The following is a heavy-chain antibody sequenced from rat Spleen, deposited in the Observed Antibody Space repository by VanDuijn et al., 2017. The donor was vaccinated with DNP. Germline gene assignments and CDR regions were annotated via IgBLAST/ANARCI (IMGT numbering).Heavy chain of an antibody. Sequence: EVQLVESGGGLVQPGRSLKVSCAASGFTFNNYGMAWVRQAPTKGLEWVATISTGGGTLYYRDSVKGRFTISRDDAKSTLYLQMDSLRSEDTATYYCARRATVVTGDFDYWGQGVMVTVSS. D-gene: IGHD1-12*02. CDR3: ARRATVVTGDFDY. V-gene: IGHV5S13*01. CDR1: GFTFNNYG. CDR2: ISTGGGTL. J-gene: IGHJ2*01.